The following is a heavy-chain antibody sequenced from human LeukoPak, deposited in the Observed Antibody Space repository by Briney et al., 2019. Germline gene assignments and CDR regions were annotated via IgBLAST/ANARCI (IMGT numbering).Heavy chain of an antibody. CDR3: AELGITMIGGV. V-gene: IGHV3-23*01. D-gene: IGHD3-10*02. CDR2: ISDSGGST. Sequence: GGSLRLSCAASGFTFSSYGMTWVRQAPGKGLEWVSGISDSGGSTYYADSVKGRFTIPRDNAKNSLYLQMNSLRAEDTAVYYCAELGITMIGGVWGKGTTVTISS. J-gene: IGHJ6*04. CDR1: GFTFSSYG.